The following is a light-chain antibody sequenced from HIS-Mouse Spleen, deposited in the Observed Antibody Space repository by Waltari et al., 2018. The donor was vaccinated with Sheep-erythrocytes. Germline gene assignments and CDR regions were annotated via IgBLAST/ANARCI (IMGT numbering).Light chain of an antibody. CDR2: GAS. CDR3: QQYGSSLRT. CDR1: QSVSSSY. J-gene: IGKJ1*01. Sequence: EIVLTQSPGTLSLSPGERDTLSCRASQSVSSSYLAWYQQKPGQAPRPLNYGASSRATGIPDRFSGSGSGTDFTLTISRLEPEDFAVYYCQQYGSSLRTFGQGTKVEIK. V-gene: IGKV3-20*01.